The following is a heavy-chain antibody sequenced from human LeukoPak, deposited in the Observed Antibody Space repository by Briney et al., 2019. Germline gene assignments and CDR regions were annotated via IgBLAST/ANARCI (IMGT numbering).Heavy chain of an antibody. CDR1: GGSISSYY. V-gene: IGHV4-59*08. D-gene: IGHD6-13*01. Sequence: SETLSLTCTVSGGSISSYYWSWIRQPPGKGLEWIGYIYYSGSTNYNPSLKSRVTISVDTSKNQFSLKLSSVTAADTAVYYCARAHSSSWGGFDYWGQGTLVTVSS. CDR3: ARAHSSSWGGFDY. J-gene: IGHJ4*02. CDR2: IYYSGST.